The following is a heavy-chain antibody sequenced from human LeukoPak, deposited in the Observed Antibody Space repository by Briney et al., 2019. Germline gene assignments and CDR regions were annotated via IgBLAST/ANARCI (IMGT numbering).Heavy chain of an antibody. CDR1: GGSISSYY. V-gene: IGHV4-59*12. J-gene: IGHJ4*02. CDR3: ARVSNYYDSSGYYFDY. CDR2: IYHSGST. Sequence: PSETLSLACTVSGGSISSYYWSWIRQPPGKGLEWIGYIYHSGSTYYNPSLKSRVTISVDRSKNQFSLKLSSVTAADTAVYYCARVSNYYDSSGYYFDYWGQGTLVTVSS. D-gene: IGHD3-22*01.